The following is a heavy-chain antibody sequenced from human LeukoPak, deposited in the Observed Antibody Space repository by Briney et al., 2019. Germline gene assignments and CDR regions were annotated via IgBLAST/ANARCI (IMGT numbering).Heavy chain of an antibody. Sequence: SETLSLTCTVSGGSTSSSSYYWGWIRQPPGKGLEWIGSIYYSGSTYYNPSLKSRVTISVDTSKNQFSLKLSSVTAADTAVYYCARQGVLIAACPDYWGQGTLVTVSS. V-gene: IGHV4-39*01. D-gene: IGHD6-6*01. CDR3: ARQGVLIAACPDY. CDR1: GGSTSSSSYY. CDR2: IYYSGST. J-gene: IGHJ4*02.